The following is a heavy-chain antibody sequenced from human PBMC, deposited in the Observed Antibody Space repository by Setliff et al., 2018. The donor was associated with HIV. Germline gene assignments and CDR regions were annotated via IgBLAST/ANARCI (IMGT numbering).Heavy chain of an antibody. CDR2: IKSRSSGETT. Sequence: PGGSLRLSCAASGFSFSDAWMSWVRQAPGKGLEWVGRIKSRSSGETTNYAAPVKGRFTISRDDSKNTLFLQLNNLETEDTAVYYCTADLASSSAYSHDYWGQGTPVTVSS. D-gene: IGHD2-21*01. CDR3: TADLASSSAYSHDY. CDR1: GFSFSDAW. V-gene: IGHV3-15*01. J-gene: IGHJ4*02.